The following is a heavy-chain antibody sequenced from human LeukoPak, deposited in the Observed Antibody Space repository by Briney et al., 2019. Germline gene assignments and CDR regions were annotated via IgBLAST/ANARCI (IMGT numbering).Heavy chain of an antibody. D-gene: IGHD5-24*01. J-gene: IGHJ3*02. CDR3: ARGVEMATRDAFDI. CDR1: GFTFNNYG. Sequence: PGGSLRLSCAASGFTFNNYGMHWVRQAPGKGLEWVAVISYDGSNKYYADSVKGRFTISRDNSKNTLYLQMNSLRAEDTAVYYCARGVEMATRDAFDIWGQGTMVTVSP. CDR2: ISYDGSNK. V-gene: IGHV3-30*03.